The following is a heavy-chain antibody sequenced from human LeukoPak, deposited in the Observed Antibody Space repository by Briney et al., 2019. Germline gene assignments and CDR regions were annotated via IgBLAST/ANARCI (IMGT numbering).Heavy chain of an antibody. J-gene: IGHJ2*01. D-gene: IGHD3-22*01. CDR2: FDPEDGET. CDR3: ATSPAKYDSSGYYSWYFDL. V-gene: IGHV1-24*01. Sequence: ASVKVSCKVSGYTLTELSMHWVRQAPGKGLEWMGGFDPEDGETIYAKKFQGRVTMTEDTSTDTAYMELSSLRSEDTAVYYCATSPAKYDSSGYYSWYFDLWGRGTLVTVSS. CDR1: GYTLTELS.